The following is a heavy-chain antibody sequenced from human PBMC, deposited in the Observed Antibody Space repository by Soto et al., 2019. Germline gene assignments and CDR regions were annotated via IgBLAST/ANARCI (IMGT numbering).Heavy chain of an antibody. CDR1: GYTFSNFY. CDR2: INPNGGST. Sequence: QVQLVQSGAEVVKPGASVRLSCKASGYTFSNFYIHWVRQAPGQGLEWMAIINPNGGSTNYAQKFQVRVTTTRDTSATTVYMALSSLRSEDTAVYYCGRGLAAGDYWGQGALVTVSS. CDR3: GRGLAAGDY. V-gene: IGHV1-46*03. D-gene: IGHD6-19*01. J-gene: IGHJ4*02.